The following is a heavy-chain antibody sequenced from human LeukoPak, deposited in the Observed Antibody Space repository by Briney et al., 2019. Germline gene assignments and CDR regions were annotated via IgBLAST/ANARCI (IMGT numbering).Heavy chain of an antibody. CDR1: GFTFSSYW. J-gene: IGHJ4*02. CDR3: ARDLHSYGQYYFDY. CDR2: IKQDGSEK. D-gene: IGHD5-18*01. V-gene: IGHV3-7*01. Sequence: GGSLRLSCAASGFTFSSYWMSWVRQAPGKGLEWVANIKQDGSEKYYVDSVKGRFTISRDNAKNSLYLQMNSLRAEDTAVYYCARDLHSYGQYYFDYWGQGTLVTVSS.